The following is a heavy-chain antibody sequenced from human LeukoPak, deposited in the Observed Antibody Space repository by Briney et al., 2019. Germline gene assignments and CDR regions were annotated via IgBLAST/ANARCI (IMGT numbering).Heavy chain of an antibody. CDR1: VFTFISYW. CDR3: ARDLTTQEQWLVPTDAFDI. CDR2: INSDGSST. Sequence: GGSLTLSCPASVFTFISYWMHWVRQAAGKGLVWVARINSDGSSTSYADSVKGRFTISRDNAKNTLYLQMNSLRAEDTAVYYCARDLTTQEQWLVPTDAFDIWGQGTMVTVSS. V-gene: IGHV3-74*01. D-gene: IGHD6-19*01. J-gene: IGHJ3*02.